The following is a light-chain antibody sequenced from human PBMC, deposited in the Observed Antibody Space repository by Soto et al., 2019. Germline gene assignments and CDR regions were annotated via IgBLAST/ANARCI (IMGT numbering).Light chain of an antibody. CDR2: DVS. CDR3: SSYRSSSTLYV. J-gene: IGLJ1*01. V-gene: IGLV2-14*01. Sequence: QSALTQPASVSGSPGQSITISCTGTSSDVGGYNYVSWYQQHPGKAPKLMIYDVSNRPSGVSNRFSGSKSGNTASLTISGLQAEDEADYYSSSYRSSSTLYVFGTGTKLTVL. CDR1: SSDVGGYNY.